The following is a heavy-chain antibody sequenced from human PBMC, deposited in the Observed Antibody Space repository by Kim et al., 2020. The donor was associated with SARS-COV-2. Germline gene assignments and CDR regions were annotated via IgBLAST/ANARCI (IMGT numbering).Heavy chain of an antibody. V-gene: IGHV3-7*01. D-gene: IGHD1-7*01. CDR1: GFTFSSYW. CDR2: IKQDGSEK. CDR3: ARDHFKGYNWNYEGLTGY. J-gene: IGHJ4*02. Sequence: GGSLRLSCAASGFTFSSYWMSWVRQAPGKGLEWVANIKQDGSEKYYVDSVKGRFTISRDNAKNSLYLQMNSLRAEDTAVYYCARDHFKGYNWNYEGLTGYWGQGTLVTVSS.